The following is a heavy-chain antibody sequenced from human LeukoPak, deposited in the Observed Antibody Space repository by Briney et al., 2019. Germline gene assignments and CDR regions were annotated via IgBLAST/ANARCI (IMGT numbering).Heavy chain of an antibody. Sequence: QTGGSLRLSCAASGFTFDDYAMHWFRQAPGKGLGWVSGISWNSGSIGYADSVKGRFTISRDNAKNSLYLQMNSLRAEDTALYYCAKAGDSGSYYDYWGQGTLVTVSS. D-gene: IGHD1-26*01. CDR1: GFTFDDYA. CDR3: AKAGDSGSYYDY. CDR2: ISWNSGSI. V-gene: IGHV3-9*01. J-gene: IGHJ4*02.